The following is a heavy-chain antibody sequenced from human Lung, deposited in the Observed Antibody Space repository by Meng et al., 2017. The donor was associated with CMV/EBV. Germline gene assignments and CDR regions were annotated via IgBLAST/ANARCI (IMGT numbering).Heavy chain of an antibody. V-gene: IGHV4-34*01. D-gene: IGHD1-14*01. CDR3: ARTLPPARGHRLDY. J-gene: IGHJ4*02. CDR1: GESFSGYS. CDR2: ISHSGIT. Sequence: PXTLSLXCAVHGESFSGYSWSWIRQPPGKGLEWIGEISHSGITNYNPSLKSRVTISLDTSKNQFSLKLNSVAAADTAVFYCARTLPPARGHRLDYWGQGTLVTVSS.